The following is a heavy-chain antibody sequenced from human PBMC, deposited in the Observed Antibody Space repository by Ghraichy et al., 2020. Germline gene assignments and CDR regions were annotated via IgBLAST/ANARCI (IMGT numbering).Heavy chain of an antibody. J-gene: IGHJ3*02. Sequence: SETLSLTCSVSDVSVTSVFYQWTWIRQPPGKGLEWIGDISGSGRSNNNPSLKSRVTISLDTPKNHFSLKLLSVTAADTAIYYCATKSKIKGFNIWGQGTMVTVSS. CDR2: ISGSGRS. D-gene: IGHD5-24*01. CDR1: DVSVTSVFYQ. CDR3: ATKSKIKGFNI. V-gene: IGHV4-61*03.